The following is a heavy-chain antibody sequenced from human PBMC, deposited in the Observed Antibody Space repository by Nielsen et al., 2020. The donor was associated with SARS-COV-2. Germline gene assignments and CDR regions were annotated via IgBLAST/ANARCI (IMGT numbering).Heavy chain of an antibody. CDR3: AKDEEHGDYYYYYGMDV. V-gene: IGHV3-23*03. CDR2: IYSGGSST. J-gene: IGHJ6*02. Sequence: GGSLRLSCAASGFTFISYAMSWVRQAPGKGLEWVSVIYSGGSSTYYADSVKGRFTISRDNSKNTLYLQMNSLRAEDTAVYYCAKDEEHGDYYYYYGMDVWGQGTTVTVSS. CDR1: GFTFISYA. D-gene: IGHD4-17*01.